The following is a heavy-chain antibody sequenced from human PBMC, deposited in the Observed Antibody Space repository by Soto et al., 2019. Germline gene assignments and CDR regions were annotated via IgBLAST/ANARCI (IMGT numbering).Heavy chain of an antibody. V-gene: IGHV3-11*06. CDR3: ASLPMVGTTYFQH. D-gene: IGHD1-26*01. CDR2: ISSSSTYT. CDR1: GFTFSDYY. Sequence: QVQLVESGGGLVKPGGSLRLSSAASGFTFSDYYMSWIRQAPGKGLEWVSYISSSSTYTNYADSVKGRFTISRDNAKNSLYLQMNSLRSEDTAVYYCASLPMVGTTYFQHWGQGTLVTVSS. J-gene: IGHJ1*01.